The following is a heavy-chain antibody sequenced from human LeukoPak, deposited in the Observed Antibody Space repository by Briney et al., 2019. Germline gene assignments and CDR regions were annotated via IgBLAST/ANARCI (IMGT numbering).Heavy chain of an antibody. D-gene: IGHD6-19*01. J-gene: IGHJ4*02. CDR3: ARAPFLSSAWLVKRGGDYFDY. CDR2: INPNSGGT. V-gene: IGHV1-2*06. CDR1: GYTFTGYY. Sequence: AXVXVSCKASGYTFTGYYMHWVRQAPGQGLEWMGRINPNSGGTNYAQKFQGRVTMTRDTSISTAYMELTRLRSDDTAVYYCARAPFLSSAWLVKRGGDYFDYWGQGTLVTVSS.